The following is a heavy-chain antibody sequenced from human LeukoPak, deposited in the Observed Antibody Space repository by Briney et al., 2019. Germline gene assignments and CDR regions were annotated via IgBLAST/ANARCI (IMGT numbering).Heavy chain of an antibody. V-gene: IGHV1-2*06. Sequence: ASVKVSCKASGYTFTGYYVHWVRQAPGEGLEWMGRVNPRTGDTDYAQEFQDGVTMTRDTSINTAYMELSSLTSDDTAVYYCARPRPWEYAFDIWGQGTMVTVSS. J-gene: IGHJ3*02. CDR2: VNPRTGDT. D-gene: IGHD1-26*01. CDR1: GYTFTGYY. CDR3: ARPRPWEYAFDI.